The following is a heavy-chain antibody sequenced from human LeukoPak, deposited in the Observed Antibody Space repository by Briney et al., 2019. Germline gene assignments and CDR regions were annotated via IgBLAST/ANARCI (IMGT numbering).Heavy chain of an antibody. D-gene: IGHD3-16*02. CDR1: GFPLSSNY. CDR3: ARDLPSYDYVWGSYRHDAFDI. Sequence: PGGSLSLSRVSSGFPLSSNYMSWVRQAPGKGLEGVSVIYSGGSTYYADSVEGRFTISRDNSKNTLYLQMNSLRAEDTAVYYCARDLPSYDYVWGSYRHDAFDIWGQGTMVTVSS. J-gene: IGHJ3*02. V-gene: IGHV3-53*01. CDR2: IYSGGST.